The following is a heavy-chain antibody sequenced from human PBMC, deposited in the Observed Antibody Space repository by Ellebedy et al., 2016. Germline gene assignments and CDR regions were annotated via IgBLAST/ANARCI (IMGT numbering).Heavy chain of an antibody. V-gene: IGHV1-69*13. CDR1: GGTFSSYA. J-gene: IGHJ6*02. CDR3: ARAGYLHYYGSGSYYSLWDPDYYYYYGMDV. CDR2: IIPIFGTA. Sequence: SVKVSXXASGGTFSSYAISWVRQAPGQGLEWMGGIIPIFGTANYAQKFQGRVTITADESTSTAYMELSSLRSEDTAVYYCARAGYLHYYGSGSYYSLWDPDYYYYYGMDVWGQGTTVTVSS. D-gene: IGHD3-10*01.